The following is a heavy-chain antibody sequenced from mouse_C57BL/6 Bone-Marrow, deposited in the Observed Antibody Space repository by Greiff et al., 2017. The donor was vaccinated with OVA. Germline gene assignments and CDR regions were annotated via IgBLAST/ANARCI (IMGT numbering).Heavy chain of an antibody. D-gene: IGHD2-2*01. J-gene: IGHJ4*01. CDR1: GFSLTSYA. CDR3: ARNLGLWFPYYAMDY. Sequence: VKLMESGPGLVAPSQSLSITCTVSGFSLTSYAISWVRQPPGKGLEWLGVIWTGGGTNYNSALKSRLSISKDNSKSQVFLKMNSLQTDDTARYYCARNLGLWFPYYAMDYWGQGTSVTVSS. V-gene: IGHV2-9-1*01. CDR2: IWTGGGT.